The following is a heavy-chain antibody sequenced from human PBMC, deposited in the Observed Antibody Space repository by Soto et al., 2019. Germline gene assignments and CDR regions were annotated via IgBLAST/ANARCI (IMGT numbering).Heavy chain of an antibody. CDR2: ISGSGEMT. CDR3: ARSEMTYNWND. CDR1: GFTFRGDA. D-gene: IGHD1-1*01. J-gene: IGHJ4*02. Sequence: EVQLLESGGDLVQPGGSLRLACAASGFTFRGDAMSWVRQAPGKGLEWVSSISGSGEMTHYAASVKGRFTISRDNSKHTLYLQMESLRAEDTALYYCARSEMTYNWNDWGQGTLVTVSS. V-gene: IGHV3-23*01.